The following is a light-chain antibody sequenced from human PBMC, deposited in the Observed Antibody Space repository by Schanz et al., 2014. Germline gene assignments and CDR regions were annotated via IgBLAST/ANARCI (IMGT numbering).Light chain of an antibody. CDR2: GAS. CDR1: QSVGSN. Sequence: EIVMTQSPATLSVSPGERATLSCRASQSVGSNLAWYQQKPGQAPRLLIYGASTRATGIPARFSGSGSGTEFTLTISSLQSEDFAVYYCQQYSNWPPWTTFGPGTKVDIK. V-gene: IGKV3-15*01. CDR3: QQYSNWPPWTT. J-gene: IGKJ3*01.